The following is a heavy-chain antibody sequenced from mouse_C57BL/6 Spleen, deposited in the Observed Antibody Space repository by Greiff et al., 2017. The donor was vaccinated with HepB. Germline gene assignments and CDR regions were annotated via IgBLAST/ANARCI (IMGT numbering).Heavy chain of an antibody. CDR2: IDPSDSYT. V-gene: IGHV1-69*01. D-gene: IGHD1-1*01. Sequence: QVQLKQPGAELVMPGASVKLSCKASGYTFTSYWMHWVKQRPGQGLEWIGEIDPSDSYTNYNQKFKGKSTLTVDKSSSTAYMQLSSLTSEDSAVYYCARYGNYYFDDWGQGTTLTVSS. J-gene: IGHJ2*01. CDR3: ARYGNYYFDD. CDR1: GYTFTSYW.